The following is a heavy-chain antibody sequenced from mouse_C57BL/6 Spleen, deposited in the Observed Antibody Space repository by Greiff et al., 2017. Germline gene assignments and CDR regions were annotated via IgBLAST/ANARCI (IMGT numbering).Heavy chain of an antibody. CDR3: ARGIYYYGSSSYYFDY. CDR2: IDPSDSET. CDR1: GYTFTSYW. J-gene: IGHJ2*01. Sequence: QVQLQQPGAELVRPGSSVKLSCKASGYTFTSYWMHWVKQRPIQGLEWIGNIDPSDSETHYNQKFKDKATLTVDKSSSTAYMQLSSLTSEDSAVYYCARGIYYYGSSSYYFDYWGQGTTRTVSS. V-gene: IGHV1-52*01. D-gene: IGHD1-1*01.